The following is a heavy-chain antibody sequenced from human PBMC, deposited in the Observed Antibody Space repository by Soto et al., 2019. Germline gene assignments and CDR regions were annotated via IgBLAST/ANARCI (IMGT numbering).Heavy chain of an antibody. D-gene: IGHD1-26*01. J-gene: IGHJ4*02. Sequence: SETLSLTCSVSGGFISSEGYYWSWIRQPPGEGLEWIGSIFYSGSTYYSPSLKSRVTISVDTSKNQFSLKLTSVTAADTAVYYCGSLVGATRHFDYWGQGTLVTVSS. V-gene: IGHV4-30-4*01. CDR1: GGFISSEGYY. CDR3: GSLVGATRHFDY. CDR2: IFYSGST.